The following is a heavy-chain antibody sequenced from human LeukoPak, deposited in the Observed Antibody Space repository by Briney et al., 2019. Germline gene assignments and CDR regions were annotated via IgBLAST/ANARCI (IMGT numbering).Heavy chain of an antibody. CDR1: GGSISSGGYY. V-gene: IGHV4-31*03. CDR2: IYYSGNT. D-gene: IGHD2-15*01. Sequence: SQTLSLTCTVSGGSISSGGYYWSWIRQHPGKGLEWIGYIYYSGNTYNNPSLKRRISISVDTSKNQFSLKLSSVTAADTAVYYCARVSCSGGSCYLDYWGQGTLGTVSS. CDR3: ARVSCSGGSCYLDY. J-gene: IGHJ4*02.